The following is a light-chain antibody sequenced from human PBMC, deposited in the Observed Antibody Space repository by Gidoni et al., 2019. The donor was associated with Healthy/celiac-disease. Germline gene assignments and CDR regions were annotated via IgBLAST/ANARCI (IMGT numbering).Light chain of an antibody. J-gene: IGKJ4*01. CDR3: QQLNSYPQLT. V-gene: IGKV1-13*02. CDR1: QGISSA. Sequence: AIPFTQSPSSLSASVGDRVTIPCRASQGISSALAWYQQKPGKAPKLLIYDASSLESGVPSRFSGSGSGTDFTLTISSLQPEDFATYYCQQLNSYPQLTFGGGTKVEIK. CDR2: DAS.